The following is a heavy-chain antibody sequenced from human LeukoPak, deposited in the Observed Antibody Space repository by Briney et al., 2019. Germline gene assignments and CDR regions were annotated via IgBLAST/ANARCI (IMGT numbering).Heavy chain of an antibody. CDR3: ATPYYYGSGSYLPPSYYYYGMDV. J-gene: IGHJ6*02. Sequence: SVKVSCKASGGTFSSHAMNWVRQAPGQGLEWMGGVIPILDITDYAQKFQGRLTITADKSTGTGYMELSSLRSEDSAVYYCATPYYYGSGSYLPPSYYYYGMDVWGQGTTVTVSS. CDR2: VIPILDIT. D-gene: IGHD3-10*01. CDR1: GGTFSSHA. V-gene: IGHV1-69*10.